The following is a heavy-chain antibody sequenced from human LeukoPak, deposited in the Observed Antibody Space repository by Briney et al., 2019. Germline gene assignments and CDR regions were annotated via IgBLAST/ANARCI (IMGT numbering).Heavy chain of an antibody. CDR3: AKDRIAATGTPYYYYGMDV. D-gene: IGHD6-13*01. V-gene: IGHV3-23*01. Sequence: GGSLRLSCAASGFAFSSYAMIWVRQAPGEGVEWVSGISGSGGGTNYADSVKGRLTISRVNSKNTLYLQVSSLRAEDTAVYYCAKDRIAATGTPYYYYGMDVWGQGTTVTVSS. CDR1: GFAFSSYA. CDR2: ISGSGGGT. J-gene: IGHJ6*02.